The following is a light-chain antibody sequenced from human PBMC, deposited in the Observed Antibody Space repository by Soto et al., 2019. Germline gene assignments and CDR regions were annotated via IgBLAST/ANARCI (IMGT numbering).Light chain of an antibody. J-gene: IGKJ1*01. CDR1: QSISNS. CDR3: QQYNLYPWA. CDR2: KAS. Sequence: DIQMTQSPSTLSASVGDRVTITCRASQSISNSLAWYQQKPGTAPKLLIHKASNLESGVPSRFSGSGSATEFTLTISSLQPDDFALYYCQQYNLYPWAFGQGTQVEIK. V-gene: IGKV1-5*03.